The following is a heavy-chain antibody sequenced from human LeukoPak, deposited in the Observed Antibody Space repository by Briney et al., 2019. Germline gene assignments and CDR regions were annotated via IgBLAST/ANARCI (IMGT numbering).Heavy chain of an antibody. Sequence: SETLSLTCTVSGDSISSSYWGWIRHPPGKGLEWIGYVYYTGSTNYNPSLKSRLTISVDTSKNQFSLKLSSVTAADTAVYYCARRSQENRVTTAKNWFDPWGQGTQVTVSS. CDR1: GDSISSSY. D-gene: IGHD4-17*01. V-gene: IGHV4-59*08. CDR2: VYYTGST. J-gene: IGHJ5*02. CDR3: ARRSQENRVTTAKNWFDP.